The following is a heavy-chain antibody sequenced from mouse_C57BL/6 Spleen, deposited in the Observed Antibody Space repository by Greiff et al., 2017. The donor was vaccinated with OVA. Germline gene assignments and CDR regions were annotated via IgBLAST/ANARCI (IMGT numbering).Heavy chain of an antibody. D-gene: IGHD2-4*01. Sequence: QVQLQQSGAELVKPGASVKISCKASGYAFSSYWMNWVKQRPGKGLEWIGQIYPGDGDTNYNGKFKGKATLTAGKSSSTAYMQLSSLTSEDSAVYFCASHYDYDVTFDYWGQGTTLTVSS. J-gene: IGHJ2*01. CDR1: GYAFSSYW. CDR3: ASHYDYDVTFDY. V-gene: IGHV1-80*01. CDR2: IYPGDGDT.